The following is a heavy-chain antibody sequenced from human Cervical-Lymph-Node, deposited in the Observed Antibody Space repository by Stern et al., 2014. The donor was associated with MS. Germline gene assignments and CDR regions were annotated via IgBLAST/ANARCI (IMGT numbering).Heavy chain of an antibody. D-gene: IGHD3-22*01. V-gene: IGHV3-15*01. CDR1: GISLSNAW. Sequence: EVQLVESGGGLVKPGGSLRLSCAASGISLSNAWMTWVRQTPGKGLEWVGRLKSETDGGTPDSAARVKDRFTISRDESNNVMYLEMKSLKTEDTGVYYCTTRVYYSDRSGQVLAVGDVWGQGTTVTVSS. CDR3: TTRVYYSDRSGQVLAVGDV. J-gene: IGHJ6*02. CDR2: LKSETDGGTP.